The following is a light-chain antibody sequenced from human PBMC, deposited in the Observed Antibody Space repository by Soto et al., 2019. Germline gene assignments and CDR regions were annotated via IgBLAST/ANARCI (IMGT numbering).Light chain of an antibody. CDR3: QQYLSSPET. CDR1: QILTRNY. Sequence: PGERATLSCGASQILTRNYLAWYQQKPGLAPRLVIYDASSRATGIPDRFSGSGSGTEFTLTISRLEPEDFAVYYCQQYLSSPETFGQGTKVEVK. CDR2: DAS. J-gene: IGKJ1*01. V-gene: IGKV3D-20*01.